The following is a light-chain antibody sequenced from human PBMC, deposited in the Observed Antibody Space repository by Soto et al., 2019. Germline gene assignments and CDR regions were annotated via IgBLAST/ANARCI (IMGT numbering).Light chain of an antibody. CDR2: AAS. V-gene: IGKV1-27*01. CDR3: PRT. Sequence: DIQMTQSPSSLSASVGDRVTITCRASQGISNYLAWYQQKPGKVPKLLIYAASTLQSGVPSRFSGSGSGTDFTRTISCLQPEDVATYSAPRTFGQGTKVEIK. J-gene: IGKJ1*01. CDR1: QGISNY.